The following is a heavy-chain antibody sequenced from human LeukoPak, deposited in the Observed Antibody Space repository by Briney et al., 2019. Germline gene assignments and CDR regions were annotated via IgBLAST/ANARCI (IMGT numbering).Heavy chain of an antibody. Sequence: GGSLRLSCAASAFTFSSYAMSWVRQAPGKGLEWVSAISGSGGSTYYADSVKGRFTISRDNSKNTLYLQMNSLRAEDTAVYYCARDGTTVTARGLYFDYWGQGTLVTVSS. CDR1: AFTFSSYA. D-gene: IGHD4-17*01. CDR2: ISGSGGST. CDR3: ARDGTTVTARGLYFDY. V-gene: IGHV3-23*01. J-gene: IGHJ4*02.